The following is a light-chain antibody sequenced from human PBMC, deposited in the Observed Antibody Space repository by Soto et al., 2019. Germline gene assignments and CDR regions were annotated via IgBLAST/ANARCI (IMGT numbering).Light chain of an antibody. V-gene: IGKV3-20*01. CDR2: GAS. CDR3: QQYGGSPLFT. J-gene: IGKJ3*01. CDR1: QSINSSY. Sequence: EIVLTQSPGTLSLSPGERATLSCRARQSINSSYLAWYQQKPGQAPRLLIYGASSRATGIPDRFSGSGSGTDFTLTISRLEPEDFAVYYCQQYGGSPLFTFGPGTKVDIK.